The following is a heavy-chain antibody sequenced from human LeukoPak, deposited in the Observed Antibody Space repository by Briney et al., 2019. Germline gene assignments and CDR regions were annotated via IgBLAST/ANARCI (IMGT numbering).Heavy chain of an antibody. CDR3: ARDGYSYGYYQYMDV. Sequence: SETLSLTCTVSGYSISSGYYWGWIRQPPGKGLEWIGSIYHSGSTYYNPSLKSRVTISVDTSKNQFSLKLSSVTAADTAVYYCARDGYSYGYYQYMDVWGNGTTVTISS. V-gene: IGHV4-38-2*02. D-gene: IGHD5-18*01. CDR2: IYHSGST. J-gene: IGHJ6*03. CDR1: GYSISSGYY.